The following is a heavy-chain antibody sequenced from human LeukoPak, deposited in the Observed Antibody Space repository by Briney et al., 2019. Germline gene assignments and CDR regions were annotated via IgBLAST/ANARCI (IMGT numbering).Heavy chain of an antibody. D-gene: IGHD6-19*01. CDR1: GFTFNSYG. CDR2: IKQDGSEK. V-gene: IGHV3-7*01. Sequence: LAGGTLRLSCAASGFTFNSYGMSWVRQAPGKGLEWVANIKQDGSEKYYVDSVKGRFTISRDNAKNSLYLQMNSLRAEDTAVYYCARVGWLPPFDYWGQGTLVTVSS. J-gene: IGHJ4*02. CDR3: ARVGWLPPFDY.